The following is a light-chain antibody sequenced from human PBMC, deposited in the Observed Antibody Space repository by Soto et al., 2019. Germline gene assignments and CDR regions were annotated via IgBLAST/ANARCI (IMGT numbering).Light chain of an antibody. Sequence: ESVLTQSPGSLSLSPGETANLSCRASQSIINNYLAWYQQKPGQAPRLLIYGASIRATGVPDRFSGSGSGTDFTLTITRLEAEDFAVYYCQQYGTSPLMYTFGQGTKLGVK. CDR2: GAS. CDR1: QSIINNY. V-gene: IGKV3-20*01. CDR3: QQYGTSPLMYT. J-gene: IGKJ2*01.